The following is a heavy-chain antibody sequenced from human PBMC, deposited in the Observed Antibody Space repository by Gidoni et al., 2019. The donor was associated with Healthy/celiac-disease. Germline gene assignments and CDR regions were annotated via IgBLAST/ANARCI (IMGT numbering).Heavy chain of an antibody. V-gene: IGHV1-46*01. CDR1: GYTFTSYY. Sequence: QVQLVQSGAEVKKPGASVKVSCTASGYTFTSYYMHGVRQAPGQGLEWMGIINPSGGSTSYAQKFQGRVTMTRDTSTSTVYMELSSLRSEDTAVYYCARGAGEGPLWFGELMNDYWGQGTLVTVSS. D-gene: IGHD3-10*01. CDR3: ARGAGEGPLWFGELMNDY. CDR2: INPSGGST. J-gene: IGHJ4*02.